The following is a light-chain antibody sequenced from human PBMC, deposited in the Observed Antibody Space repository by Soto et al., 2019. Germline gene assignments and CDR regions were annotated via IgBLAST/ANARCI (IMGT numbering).Light chain of an antibody. Sequence: EIVLTPSPATLSLSPVERATLSCRASQSVSSYLAWYQQKPGQAPRLLIYGASSRATGIPDRFSGSGSGTDFTLTISRLEPEDFAVYYCQQYGSSPGTFGQGTKVDI. CDR2: GAS. V-gene: IGKV3-20*01. CDR3: QQYGSSPGT. CDR1: QSVSSY. J-gene: IGKJ1*01.